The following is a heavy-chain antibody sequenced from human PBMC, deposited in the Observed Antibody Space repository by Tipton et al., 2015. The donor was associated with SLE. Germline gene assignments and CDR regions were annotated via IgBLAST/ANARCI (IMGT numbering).Heavy chain of an antibody. CDR1: GFTFSSYA. D-gene: IGHD6-13*01. CDR2: ISYDGSNK. CDR3: AREGQQLVRDDAFDI. J-gene: IGHJ3*02. Sequence: SLRLSCAASGFTFSSYAMHWVRQAPGKGLEWVAVISYDGSNKYYADSVKGRFTISRDNSKNSLYLQMNSLRAEDTAVYYCAREGQQLVRDDAFDIWGQGTMVTVSS. V-gene: IGHV3-30-3*01.